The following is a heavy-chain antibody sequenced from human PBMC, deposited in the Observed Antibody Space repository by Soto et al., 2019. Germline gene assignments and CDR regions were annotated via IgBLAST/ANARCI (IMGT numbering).Heavy chain of an antibody. V-gene: IGHV3-33*01. CDR1: GFTFSSYG. CDR2: IWYDGSNK. J-gene: IGHJ2*01. CDR3: ARDGGPQWLPPGVGGYFDL. Sequence: QVQLVESGGGVVQPGRSLRLSCAASGFTFSSYGMHWVRQAPGKGLEWVAVIWYDGSNKYYADSVKGRFTISRDNSKNTQYLQMNSLRSEDTAVYYCARDGGPQWLPPGVGGYFDLWGRGTLVTVSS. D-gene: IGHD6-19*01.